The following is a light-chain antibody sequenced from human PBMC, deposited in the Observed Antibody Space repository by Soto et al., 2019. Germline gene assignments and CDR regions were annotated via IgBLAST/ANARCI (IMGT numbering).Light chain of an antibody. V-gene: IGKV1-12*01. CDR2: VAS. CDR1: QGISSW. J-gene: IGKJ3*01. Sequence: DIQMTQSPSSVSASVGDRVTITCRASQGISSWLAWYQQKPGKAIKLLIFVASTLQSGVPSRFSGSGSGTDFPLNNRTLQPDEFATYYCHQARSLPFTFGPGTKVYMK. CDR3: HQARSLPFT.